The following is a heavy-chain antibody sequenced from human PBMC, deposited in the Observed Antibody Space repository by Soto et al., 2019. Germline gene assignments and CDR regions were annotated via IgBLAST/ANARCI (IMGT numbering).Heavy chain of an antibody. CDR1: GFTFNKYW. J-gene: IGHJ6*02. D-gene: IGHD7-27*01. CDR2: IQQVGSEK. Sequence: VQLVESGGGLVQPGGSLRLSCAASGFTFNKYWMTWVRQAPGKGLEWVANIQQVGSEKYYVDSVKGRFTISRDNADNSRYLQMNGLRAEDTAVYYCALGRTGLDVWGQGTTVTVSS. V-gene: IGHV3-7*01. CDR3: ALGRTGLDV.